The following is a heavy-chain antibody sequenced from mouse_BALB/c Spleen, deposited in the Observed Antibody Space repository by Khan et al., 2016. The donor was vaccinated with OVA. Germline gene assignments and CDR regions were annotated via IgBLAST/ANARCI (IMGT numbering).Heavy chain of an antibody. CDR3: ADHLSGSFAY. CDR2: ISSGGDYT. V-gene: IGHV5-6*01. D-gene: IGHD1-3*01. CDR1: GFTFSSYS. J-gene: IGHJ3*01. Sequence: EVKLVESGGDLVKPGGSLKLSCAASGFTFSSYSMSWVRQTPDKRLEWVASISSGGDYTYYPDSVKGRFTISRDNAKNTLYLQMSDLQSEDTAMYYCADHLSGSFAYGGQGTLVTVSA.